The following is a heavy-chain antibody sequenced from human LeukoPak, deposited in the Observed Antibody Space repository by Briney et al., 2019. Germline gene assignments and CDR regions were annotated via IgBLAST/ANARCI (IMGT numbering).Heavy chain of an antibody. CDR3: ARHLSGTTDY. V-gene: IGHV5-51*01. J-gene: IGHJ4*02. D-gene: IGHD1-1*01. CDR2: IYPGESDT. Sequence: GGSLQISCEGAGSNFTRYWIGGARQLPGKGGEWMGIIYPGESDTRYSPSFQGQVTISAHKSISTAYLQWSSLKASDTAMYYCARHLSGTTDYWGQGTLVTVSS. CDR1: GSNFTRYW.